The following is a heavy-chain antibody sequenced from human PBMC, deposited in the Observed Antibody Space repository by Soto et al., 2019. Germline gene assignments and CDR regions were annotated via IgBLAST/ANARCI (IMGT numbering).Heavy chain of an antibody. D-gene: IGHD2-15*01. CDR1: GYTFTYYP. Sequence: ASVNVSCKASGYTFTYYPIRWVRQAPGQRLEWMGWINIGNGNTASSQKFQDRVTITRETSASTAYMELTSLRSEDTAVYYCAREPLCGGRCYDNYFDPWGQGTLVTVSS. CDR3: AREPLCGGRCYDNYFDP. CDR2: INIGNGNT. J-gene: IGHJ5*02. V-gene: IGHV1-3*04.